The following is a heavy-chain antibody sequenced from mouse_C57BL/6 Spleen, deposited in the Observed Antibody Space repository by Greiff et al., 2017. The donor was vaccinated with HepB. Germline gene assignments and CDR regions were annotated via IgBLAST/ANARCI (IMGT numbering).Heavy chain of an antibody. CDR3: ARRGYTTVVDY. J-gene: IGHJ2*01. CDR2: IYPGSGST. V-gene: IGHV1-55*01. CDR1: GYTFTSYW. D-gene: IGHD1-1*01. Sequence: VQLQQPGAELVKPGASVKMSCKASGYTFTSYWITWVKQRPGQGLEWIGEIYPGSGSTNYNQKFKSKATLTVDTSSSTAYMQLSSLTSEDSAVYYCARRGYTTVVDYWGQGTTLTVSS.